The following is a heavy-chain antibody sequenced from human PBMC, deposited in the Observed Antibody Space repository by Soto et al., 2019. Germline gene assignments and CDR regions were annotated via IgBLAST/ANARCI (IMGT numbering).Heavy chain of an antibody. CDR2: IIPILGIA. CDR1: GGTFSSYT. V-gene: IGHV1-69*04. CDR3: ARELAGGDYPYYFDD. D-gene: IGHD4-17*01. Sequence: GASVKVSCKASGGTFSSYTISWVRQAPGQGLEWMGRIIPILGIANYAQKFQGRVTITADKSTSTAYMELSSLRSEDTAVYYCARELAGGDYPYYFDDWGQGTLVTVSS. J-gene: IGHJ4*02.